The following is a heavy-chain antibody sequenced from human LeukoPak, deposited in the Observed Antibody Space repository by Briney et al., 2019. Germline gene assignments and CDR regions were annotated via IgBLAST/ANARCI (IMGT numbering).Heavy chain of an antibody. V-gene: IGHV3-48*03. D-gene: IGHD5-18*01. CDR2: ISSSGRTI. J-gene: IGHJ4*02. Sequence: PGGSLRLSCAAFGFTFSSYEMNWVRQAPGEGLEWVSYISSSGRTIYYADSVKGRFTISRDNAKNSLYLQMDSLRADDTAVYYCARGHSYAEFDYWGQGILVTVSS. CDR3: ARGHSYAEFDY. CDR1: GFTFSSYE.